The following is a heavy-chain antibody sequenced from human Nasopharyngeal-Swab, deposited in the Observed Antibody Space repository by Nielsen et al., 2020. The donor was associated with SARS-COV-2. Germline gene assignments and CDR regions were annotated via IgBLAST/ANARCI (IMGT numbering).Heavy chain of an antibody. CDR2: ISHSGST. CDR3: ARRRALYSSSSFRFDP. D-gene: IGHD6-13*01. CDR1: GGSFSGYY. Sequence: SQTLSLTCAVYGGSFSGYYWSWIRQPPGKGLEWIGEISHSGSTNYNPSLKSRVTISVDTSKNQFSLKLSSVTAADTAVYYCARRRALYSSSSFRFDPWGQGTLVTVSS. V-gene: IGHV4-34*01. J-gene: IGHJ5*02.